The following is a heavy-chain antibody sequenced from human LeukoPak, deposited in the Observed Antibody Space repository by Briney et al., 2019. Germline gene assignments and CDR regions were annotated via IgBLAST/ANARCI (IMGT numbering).Heavy chain of an antibody. CDR3: ARALWDIVVVPAAIDY. J-gene: IGHJ4*02. Sequence: GGSLRLSCAASGFTFSSYSMNWVRQAPGKGLEWVSSISSSSIYIYYADSVKGRFTISRDNAKNSLYLQMNSLRAEDTAVYYCARALWDIVVVPAAIDYWGQGTLVTVSS. D-gene: IGHD2-2*01. CDR2: ISSSSIYI. CDR1: GFTFSSYS. V-gene: IGHV3-21*01.